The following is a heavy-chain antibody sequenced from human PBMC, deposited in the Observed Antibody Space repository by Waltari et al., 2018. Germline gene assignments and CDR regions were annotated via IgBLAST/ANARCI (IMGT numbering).Heavy chain of an antibody. CDR3: ARGRGITMIVVVIRGYCFDY. Sequence: QVQLQQWGAGLLKPSETLSLTCAVYGGSFSGYYWSWIRQPPGQGLEWIGEINHSGSTNYNPSLKSRVTISVDTSKNQFSLKLSSVTAADTAVYYCARGRGITMIVVVIRGYCFDYWGQGTLVTVSS. CDR2: INHSGST. V-gene: IGHV4-34*01. J-gene: IGHJ4*02. CDR1: GGSFSGYY. D-gene: IGHD3-22*01.